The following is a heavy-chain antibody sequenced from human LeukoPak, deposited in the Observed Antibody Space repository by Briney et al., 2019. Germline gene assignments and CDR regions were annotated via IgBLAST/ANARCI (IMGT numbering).Heavy chain of an antibody. CDR3: ARGRLLARWLANNWFDP. Sequence: ASVKVSCKASGYTFTSYYMHWVRQAPGQGLEWMGRINPNSGGTNYAQKFQGRVTMTRDTSISTAYMELSRLRSDDTAVYYCARGRLLARWLANNWFDPWGQGTLVTVSS. J-gene: IGHJ5*02. CDR1: GYTFTSYY. V-gene: IGHV1-2*06. CDR2: INPNSGGT. D-gene: IGHD6-19*01.